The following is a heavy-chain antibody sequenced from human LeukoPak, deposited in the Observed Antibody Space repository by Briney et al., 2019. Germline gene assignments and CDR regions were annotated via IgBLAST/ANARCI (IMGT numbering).Heavy chain of an antibody. CDR2: ISGSTGLT. J-gene: IGHJ4*02. V-gene: IGHV3-23*01. Sequence: GGSLRLSCAASGFRFSTYAMSWVRQAPGKGLDWVSGISGSTGLTYYADSVKGRFTISRDNSKDTVHLQMNTLRAEDTAVYYCAKSDPLMTAAGIFDSWGQGTLVTVSS. CDR1: GFRFSTYA. CDR3: AKSDPLMTAAGIFDS. D-gene: IGHD6-13*01.